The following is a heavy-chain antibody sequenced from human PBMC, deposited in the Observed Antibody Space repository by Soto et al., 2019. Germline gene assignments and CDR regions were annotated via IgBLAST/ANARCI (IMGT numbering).Heavy chain of an antibody. J-gene: IGHJ5*02. CDR2: IGGSGSSA. Sequence: EVQLLESGGGLVQPGGSLRLSCVASGFTFKNFAVSWVRQAPGKGMEWVSAIGGSGSSANYADSVKGRFTVSRDDSKSTLYLQMSGLRVDDTARYYCAKDAVAYNGEWDWFDLWGQGTLVTVSS. CDR1: GFTFKNFA. CDR3: AKDAVAYNGEWDWFDL. D-gene: IGHD3-10*01. V-gene: IGHV3-23*01.